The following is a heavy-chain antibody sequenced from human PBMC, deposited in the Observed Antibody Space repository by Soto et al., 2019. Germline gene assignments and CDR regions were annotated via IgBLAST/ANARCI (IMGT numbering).Heavy chain of an antibody. Sequence: GGSLRLSCAASGFTFSSYSMNWVRQAPGKGLEWVSYISSSSSTIYYADSVKGRFTISRDNAKNSLYLQMNSLRAEDTAVYYCARDLTNYDILTGYIYWGQGTLVTVSS. CDR1: GFTFSSYS. CDR2: ISSSSSTI. D-gene: IGHD3-9*01. J-gene: IGHJ4*02. CDR3: ARDLTNYDILTGYIY. V-gene: IGHV3-48*01.